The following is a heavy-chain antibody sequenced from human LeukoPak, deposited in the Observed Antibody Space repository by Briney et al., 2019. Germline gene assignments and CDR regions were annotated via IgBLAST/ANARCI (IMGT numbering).Heavy chain of an antibody. CDR1: GGSFSGYY. Sequence: PSETLSLTCAVYGGSFSGYYWSWIRQPPGKGLEWIGEINHSGSTNYNPSLKSRVTISVDTSKNQFSLKLSSVTAADTAMYYCARSPFFDSSGSPLDYWGQGTLVTVSS. CDR2: INHSGST. V-gene: IGHV4-34*01. CDR3: ARSPFFDSSGSPLDY. J-gene: IGHJ4*02. D-gene: IGHD3-22*01.